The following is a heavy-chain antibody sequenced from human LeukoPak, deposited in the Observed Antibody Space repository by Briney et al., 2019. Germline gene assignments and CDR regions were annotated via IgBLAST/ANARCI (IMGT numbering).Heavy chain of an antibody. J-gene: IGHJ4*02. CDR2: IYHIGST. CDR3: ARANFCGGTSCYYFDY. V-gene: IGHV4-30-2*01. CDR1: GGSITRGGYS. D-gene: IGHD2-2*01. Sequence: SQTLSLTCAVSGGSITRGGYSWTWIRQPPGKGLEWIGYIYHIGSTYYNPSLESRVTISIDRSNQFSLRLSSVTAADTAVYYCARANFCGGTSCYYFDYWGQGTLVTVSP.